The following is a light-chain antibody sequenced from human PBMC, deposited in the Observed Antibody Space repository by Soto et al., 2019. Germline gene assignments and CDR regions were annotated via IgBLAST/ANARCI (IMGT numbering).Light chain of an antibody. Sequence: QSVLTQPRSVSGSPGQSVTISCTGTGNDVGAYNYVSWYQQHPGRPPKLLIYGVVRWPSGVPDRISGSKSGNTASLTISGLQAEDEADYFCCSYAGGYTYLFGTGTKLTVL. J-gene: IGLJ1*01. CDR1: GNDVGAYNY. V-gene: IGLV2-11*01. CDR2: GVV. CDR3: CSYAGGYTYL.